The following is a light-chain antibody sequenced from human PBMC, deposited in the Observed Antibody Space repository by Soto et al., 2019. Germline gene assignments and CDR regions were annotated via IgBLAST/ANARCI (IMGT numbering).Light chain of an antibody. CDR1: LNIHSN. Sequence: EVVMTQSPATLSVSPGERATLSCRDSLNIHSNIAWYQQKPGQAPSLLISYASTRATGIPARFSGSGSGTEFTLTISILQSEDFGVYYCPHYSNWPPTFGRGTKVEIK. CDR3: PHYSNWPPT. CDR2: YAS. J-gene: IGKJ3*01. V-gene: IGKV3-15*01.